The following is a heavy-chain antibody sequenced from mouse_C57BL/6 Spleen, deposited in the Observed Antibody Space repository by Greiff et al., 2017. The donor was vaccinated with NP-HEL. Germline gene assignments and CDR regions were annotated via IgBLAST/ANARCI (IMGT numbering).Heavy chain of an antibody. CDR2: ISSGSSTI. CDR1: GFTFSDYG. Sequence: DVKLVEPGGGLVKPGGSLKLSCAASGFTFSDYGMHWVRQAPEKGLEWVAYISSGSSTIYYADTVKGRFTISRDNAKNTLFLQMTSLRSEDTAMYYCARNGYYEGWFAYWGQGTLVTVSA. J-gene: IGHJ3*01. V-gene: IGHV5-17*01. CDR3: ARNGYYEGWFAY. D-gene: IGHD2-3*01.